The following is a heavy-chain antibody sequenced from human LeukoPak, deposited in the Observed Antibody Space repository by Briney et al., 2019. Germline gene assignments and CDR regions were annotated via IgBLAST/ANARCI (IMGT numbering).Heavy chain of an antibody. J-gene: IGHJ5*02. V-gene: IGHV1-8*02. Sequence: ASVKVSCKASGYTFTGYYMHWVRQATGQGLEWMGWMNPNSGNTGYAQKFQGKVTMTRNTSISTAYMELSSLRSEDTAVYYCARSGRVQWRRWFDPWGQGTLVTVSS. CDR3: ARSGRVQWRRWFDP. CDR1: GYTFTGYY. CDR2: MNPNSGNT. D-gene: IGHD5-12*01.